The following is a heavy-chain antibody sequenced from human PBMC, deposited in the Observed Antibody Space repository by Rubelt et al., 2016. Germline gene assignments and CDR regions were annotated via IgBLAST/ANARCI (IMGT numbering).Heavy chain of an antibody. CDR1: GYTFTSYG. V-gene: IGHV1-18*01. J-gene: IGHJ3*02. CDR2: ISAYNGNT. D-gene: IGHD3-22*01. Sequence: QVQLVQSGAEVKKPGASVKVSCKASGYTFTSYGISWVRQAPGQGLEWMGWISAYNGNTNYAQKHPGRVTMTTDTTARTAYMGLRSLRSEETAVYYCARDRLLDDSSGGDAFDIWGQGTMVTVSS. CDR3: ARDRLLDDSSGGDAFDI.